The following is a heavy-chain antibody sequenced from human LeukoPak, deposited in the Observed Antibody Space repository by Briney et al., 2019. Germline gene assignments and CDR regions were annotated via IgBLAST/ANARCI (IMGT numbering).Heavy chain of an antibody. V-gene: IGHV1-69*06. CDR3: AINQGYEMAAFDI. D-gene: IGHD5-12*01. J-gene: IGHJ3*02. Sequence: GASVKVSCKASGYTFTSYGLSWVRQAPGQGLEWMGGIIPIFGTANYAQKFQGRVTITADKSTSTAYMELSSLRSEDTAVYYCAINQGYEMAAFDIWGQGTMVTVSP. CDR2: IIPIFGTA. CDR1: GYTFTSYG.